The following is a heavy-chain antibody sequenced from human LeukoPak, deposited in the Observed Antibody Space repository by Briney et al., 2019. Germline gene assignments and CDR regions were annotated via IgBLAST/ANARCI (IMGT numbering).Heavy chain of an antibody. CDR3: ARFMGPYCGGDCYDAFDI. CDR1: GYSFTSYW. Sequence: GESLKISCKGSGYSFTSYWIGWVRQMPGKGLEWMGIIYPGDSDTRYSPSFQGQVTILADKSISTAYLQWSSLKASDTAMYYCARFMGPYCGGDCYDAFDIWGQGTMVTVSS. CDR2: IYPGDSDT. J-gene: IGHJ3*02. D-gene: IGHD2-21*01. V-gene: IGHV5-51*01.